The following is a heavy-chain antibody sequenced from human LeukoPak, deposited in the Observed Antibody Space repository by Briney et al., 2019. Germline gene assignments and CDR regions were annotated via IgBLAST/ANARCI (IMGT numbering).Heavy chain of an antibody. J-gene: IGHJ4*02. D-gene: IGHD6-13*01. V-gene: IGHV4-59*08. CDR3: ARYSSSSNYFDY. CDR1: GGSISSYY. Sequence: SETLSLTCTVSGGSISSYYWSWIRQPPGKGLEWIGYIYYSGSTNYNPSLESRVTISVDTSKNQFSLKLSSVTAADTAVYYCARYSSSSNYFDYWGQGTLVTVSS. CDR2: IYYSGST.